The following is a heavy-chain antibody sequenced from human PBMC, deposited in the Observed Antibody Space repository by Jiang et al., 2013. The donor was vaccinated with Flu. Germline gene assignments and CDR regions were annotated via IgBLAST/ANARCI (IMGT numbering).Heavy chain of an antibody. CDR3: ARALTWGKYGSNLYYFDY. J-gene: IGHJ4*01. CDR2: ISSDGDT. D-gene: IGHD7-27*01. V-gene: IGHV3-53*01. CDR1: GFTVTRDY. Sequence: VQLVESGGGLLQSGGSLRLSCAVSGFTVTRDYMGWVRQAPGKGLEWVSVISSDGDTSYADSVKGRFTISRDSSKNTLYLQMNSLRAEDTAVYHCARALTWGKYGSNLYYFDY.